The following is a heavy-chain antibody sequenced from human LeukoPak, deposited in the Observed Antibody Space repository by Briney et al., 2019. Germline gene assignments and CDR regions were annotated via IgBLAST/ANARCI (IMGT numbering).Heavy chain of an antibody. CDR1: GGSISSSSYY. J-gene: IGHJ4*02. V-gene: IGHV4-39*07. D-gene: IGHD3-22*01. Sequence: SETLSLTCTVSGGSISSSSYYWGWIRQPPGKGLEWIGSIYYSGSTYYNPSLKSRVTISVDTSKNQFSLKLSSVTAADTAVYYCAMSYDRPGAAGNWGQGTLVTVSS. CDR2: IYYSGST. CDR3: AMSYDRPGAAGN.